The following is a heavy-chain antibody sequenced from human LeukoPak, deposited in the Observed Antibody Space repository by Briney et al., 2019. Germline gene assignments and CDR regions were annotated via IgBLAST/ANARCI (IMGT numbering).Heavy chain of an antibody. CDR2: IYYSGST. V-gene: IGHV4-39*07. CDR1: GGSISSSSYY. Sequence: SETLSLTCTVSGGSISSSSYYWGWIRQPPGKGLEWIGSIYYSGSTYYNPSLKSRVTISVDTSKNQFSLKLSSVTAADTAVYYCARLSASGVQLWLDYWGQGTLVTVSS. CDR3: ARLSASGVQLWLDY. J-gene: IGHJ4*02. D-gene: IGHD5-18*01.